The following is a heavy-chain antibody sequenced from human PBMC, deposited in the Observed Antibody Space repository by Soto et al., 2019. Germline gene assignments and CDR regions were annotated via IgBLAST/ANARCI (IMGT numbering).Heavy chain of an antibody. CDR1: GGTFSSYA. D-gene: IGHD6-13*01. J-gene: IGHJ4*02. CDR3: ARVSSSWYNAGYYFDY. Sequence: QVQLVQSGAEVKKPGSSVKVSCKASGGTFSSYAISWVRQSPGQGIEWMGGIIPIFGTANYAQKFQGRVTITEDESPSTAYIELSSLRNEDTAVYYCARVSSSWYNAGYYFDYWGPGTLVPVSS. CDR2: IIPIFGTA. V-gene: IGHV1-69*01.